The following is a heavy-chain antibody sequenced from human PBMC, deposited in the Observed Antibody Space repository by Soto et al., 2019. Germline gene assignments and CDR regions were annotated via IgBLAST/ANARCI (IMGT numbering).Heavy chain of an antibody. Sequence: KGLEWVSLISWDGGSTYYADSVKGRFTISRDNSKNSLYLQMNSLRSEDIFFFQAEDGIRDVRSVSAFLLNRSSDL. CDR3: EDGIRDVRSVSAFLLNRSSDL. CDR2: ISWDGGST. D-gene: IGHD3-10*02. V-gene: IGHV3-43*01. J-gene: IGHJ2*01.